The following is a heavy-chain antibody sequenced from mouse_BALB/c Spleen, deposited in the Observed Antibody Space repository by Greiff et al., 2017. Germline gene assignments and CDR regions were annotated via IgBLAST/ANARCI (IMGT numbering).Heavy chain of an antibody. CDR3: ARNFRYYYGRFDY. V-gene: IGHV5-6-5*01. CDR1: GFTFSSYA. D-gene: IGHD1-1*01. Sequence: EVMLVESGGGLVKPGGSLKLSCAASGFTFSSYAMSWVRQTPEKRLEWVASISSGGSTYYPDSVKGRFTISRDNARNILYLQMSSLRSEDTAMYYCARNFRYYYGRFDYWGQGTTLTVSS. CDR2: ISSGGST. J-gene: IGHJ2*01.